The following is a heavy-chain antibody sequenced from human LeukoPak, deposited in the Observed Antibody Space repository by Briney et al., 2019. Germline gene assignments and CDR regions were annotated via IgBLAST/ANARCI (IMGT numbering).Heavy chain of an antibody. CDR2: ISYDGSNK. CDR1: GFTFSSYG. D-gene: IGHD2-2*01. J-gene: IGHJ4*02. Sequence: GGSLRLSCAASGFTFSSYGMHWVRLAPGKGLEWVAVISYDGSNKYYADSVKGRFTISRDNSKNTLYLQMNSLRAEDTAVYYCAREPAARGYWGQGTLVTVSS. V-gene: IGHV3-30*03. CDR3: AREPAARGY.